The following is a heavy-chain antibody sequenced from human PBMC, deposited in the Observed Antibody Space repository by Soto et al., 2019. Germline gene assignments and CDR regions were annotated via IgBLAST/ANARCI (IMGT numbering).Heavy chain of an antibody. Sequence: SETLSLTCTVSGGSISSGGYYWSWIRQHPGKGLEWIGYIYYSGSTNYNPSLKGRITISGDTSKKQFFLEVRSVTAADTAVYYCATQPRYDSSGYFFYWGQGRLVTVSS. CDR1: GGSISSGGYY. CDR2: IYYSGST. V-gene: IGHV4-31*03. D-gene: IGHD3-22*01. J-gene: IGHJ4*02. CDR3: ATQPRYDSSGYFFY.